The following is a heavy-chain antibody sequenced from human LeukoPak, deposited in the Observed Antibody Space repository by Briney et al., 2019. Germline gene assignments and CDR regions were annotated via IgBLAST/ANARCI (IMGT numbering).Heavy chain of an antibody. J-gene: IGHJ4*02. CDR3: ARDRGATYYYDSSTYFDY. V-gene: IGHV3-21*01. CDR1: GFTFSSYA. Sequence: PGGSLRLSCAASGFTFSSYAMSWVRQAPGKGLEWVSSISSSSSYIYYADSVKGRFTISRDNAKNSLYLQMNSLRAEDTAVYYCARDRGATYYYDSSTYFDYWGQGTLVTVSS. CDR2: ISSSSSYI. D-gene: IGHD3-22*01.